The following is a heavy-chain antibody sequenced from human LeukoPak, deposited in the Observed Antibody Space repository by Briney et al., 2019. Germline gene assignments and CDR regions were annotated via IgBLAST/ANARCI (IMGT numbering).Heavy chain of an antibody. Sequence: GGSLRLSCAASGFTFSSYAMSWVRQAPGKELEWVSAISGSGGSTYYADSVKGRFTISRDNSKNTLYLQMNSLRAEDTAVYYCVKGWGYCSSTSCYGTFDYWGQGTLVTVSS. J-gene: IGHJ4*02. CDR1: GFTFSSYA. D-gene: IGHD2-2*01. V-gene: IGHV3-23*01. CDR3: VKGWGYCSSTSCYGTFDY. CDR2: ISGSGGST.